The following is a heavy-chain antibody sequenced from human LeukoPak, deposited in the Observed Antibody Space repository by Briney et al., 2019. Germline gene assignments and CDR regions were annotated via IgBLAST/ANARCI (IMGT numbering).Heavy chain of an antibody. CDR3: ARSIAARRTPDFDY. V-gene: IGHV1-69*04. D-gene: IGHD6-6*01. J-gene: IGHJ4*02. CDR1: GGTFSSYV. Sequence: SVKVSCKASGGTFSSYVITWVRQAPGQGLEWMGRIIPMLDIQNYAQKFQGRVTITADKSTSTAYMELSRLRSDDTAVYYCARSIAARRTPDFDYWGQGTLVTVSS. CDR2: IIPMLDIQ.